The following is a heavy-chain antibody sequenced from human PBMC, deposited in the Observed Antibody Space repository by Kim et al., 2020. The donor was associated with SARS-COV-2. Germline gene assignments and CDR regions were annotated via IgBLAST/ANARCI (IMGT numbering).Heavy chain of an antibody. CDR3: ARDSITMVRGVIDY. D-gene: IGHD3-10*01. CDR2: ISYDGSNK. J-gene: IGHJ4*02. V-gene: IGHV3-30*04. CDR1: GFTFSSYA. Sequence: GGSLRLSCAASGFTFSSYAMHWVRQAPGKGLEWVAVISYDGSNKYYADSVKGRFTISRDNSKNTLYLQMNSLRAEDTAVYYCARDSITMVRGVIDYWGQG.